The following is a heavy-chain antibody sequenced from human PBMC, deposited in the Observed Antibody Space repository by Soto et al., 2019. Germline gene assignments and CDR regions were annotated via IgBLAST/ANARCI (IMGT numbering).Heavy chain of an antibody. CDR3: TTEGLFIAVALDFDY. Sequence: GASVKVSCKASGYTFTNYGISWVRQAPGQGLEWMGWINTYNGNTNHAQKLQGRVTMTTDTSTSTAYMELRSLRSDDTAVYYCTTEGLFIAVALDFDYWGQGTLVTVSS. V-gene: IGHV1-18*01. D-gene: IGHD6-19*01. CDR1: GYTFTNYG. J-gene: IGHJ4*02. CDR2: INTYNGNT.